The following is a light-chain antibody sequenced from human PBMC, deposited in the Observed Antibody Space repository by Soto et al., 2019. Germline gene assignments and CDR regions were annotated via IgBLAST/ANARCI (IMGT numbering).Light chain of an antibody. Sequence: QSVLTQPPSVSGAPGQRVTISCTGSSSNIGAGYDVHWYQQLPGTAPKLLIYGNNNRPSGVPDRFSGSKSGTSASLAITGLLAADEPGYSRQASGGSLSTYVFGTGTKLPVL. CDR3: QASGGSLSTYV. J-gene: IGLJ1*01. CDR1: SSNIGAGYD. CDR2: GNN. V-gene: IGLV1-40*01.